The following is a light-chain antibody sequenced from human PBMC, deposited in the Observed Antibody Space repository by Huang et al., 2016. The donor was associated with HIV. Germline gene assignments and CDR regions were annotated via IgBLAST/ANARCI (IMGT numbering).Light chain of an antibody. J-gene: IGKJ3*01. CDR1: QNINDW. V-gene: IGKV1-5*03. CDR2: KAS. Sequence: DIQMTQSPSTLPASVGDRVTITCRASQNINDWLAWYQQKPGKAPKLLIYKASTLQSRVPSRFSGSGSATEFTLTISSLQPDDFATYYCQQYNSFQFTFGPGTKVDVK. CDR3: QQYNSFQFT.